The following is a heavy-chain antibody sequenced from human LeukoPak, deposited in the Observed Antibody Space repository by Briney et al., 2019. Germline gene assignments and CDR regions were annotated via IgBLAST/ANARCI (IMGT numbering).Heavy chain of an antibody. CDR3: AKGTQFDP. V-gene: IGHV3-30*18. CDR1: GFTFSSYG. J-gene: IGHJ5*02. Sequence: GGSLRLSCAASGFTFSSYGMHWVRQAPGKGLEWVAVISYDGSNKYYADSVKGRFTNSRDNYKNTLYLQMNSLRAEDTAVYCGAKGTQFDPWGQGTLVTVS. CDR2: ISYDGSNK.